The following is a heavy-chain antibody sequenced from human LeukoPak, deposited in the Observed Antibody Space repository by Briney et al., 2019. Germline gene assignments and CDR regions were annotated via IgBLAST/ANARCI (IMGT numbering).Heavy chain of an antibody. CDR1: GFTFSSYS. D-gene: IGHD3-22*01. CDR3: ARDLSSGYFYTTDY. V-gene: IGHV3-48*04. J-gene: IGHJ4*02. Sequence: GGSLRLSCAASGFTFSSYSMNWVRQAPGKGLEWVSYISRSSTTIYYADSVKGRFTISRDNAKNSLYLQMNSLRAEDTAVYYCARDLSSGYFYTTDYWGQGTLVTVSS. CDR2: ISRSSTTI.